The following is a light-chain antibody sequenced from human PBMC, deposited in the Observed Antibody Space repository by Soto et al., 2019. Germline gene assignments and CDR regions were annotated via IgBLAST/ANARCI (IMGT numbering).Light chain of an antibody. CDR2: KAS. J-gene: IGKJ1*01. CDR1: QSIRGW. V-gene: IGKV1-5*03. CDR3: QQYDGYSRT. Sequence: DVQMTQSPSTLSASLGARVTITCGASQSIRGWVAWYQPRPGKAPKLMVYKASTLETGVPSRFSGSGSGTEFTLTINHLQHDEFATYYGQQYDGYSRTFGQGPKVDIK.